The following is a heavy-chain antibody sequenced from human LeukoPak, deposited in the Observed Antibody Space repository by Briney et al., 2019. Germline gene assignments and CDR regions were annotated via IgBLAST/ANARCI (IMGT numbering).Heavy chain of an antibody. V-gene: IGHV3-30*04. J-gene: IGHJ4*02. D-gene: IGHD5-18*01. CDR1: GFTFSSYA. CDR3: ARGVGASYGYYFDY. Sequence: GGSLRLSCAASGFTFSSYAMHWVRQAPGKGLEWVAVISYDGSNKYYADSVKGRFTISRDNSKNTLYLQMNSLRAEDTAVYYCARGVGASYGYYFDYWGQGTLVTVSS. CDR2: ISYDGSNK.